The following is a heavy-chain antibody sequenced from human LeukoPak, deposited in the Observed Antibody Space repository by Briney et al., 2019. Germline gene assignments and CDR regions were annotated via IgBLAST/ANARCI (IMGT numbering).Heavy chain of an antibody. J-gene: IGHJ6*03. CDR1: GGSISSGDYY. V-gene: IGHV4-39*07. CDR3: ARGGIQLWLPYYYYYMDV. Sequence: PSETLSLTCTVSGGSISSGDYYWSWIRQPPGKGLEWIGEINHSGSTNYNPSLKSRVTISVDTSKNQFSLKLSSVTAADTAVYYCARGGIQLWLPYYYYYMDVWGKGTTVTVSS. CDR2: INHSGST. D-gene: IGHD5-18*01.